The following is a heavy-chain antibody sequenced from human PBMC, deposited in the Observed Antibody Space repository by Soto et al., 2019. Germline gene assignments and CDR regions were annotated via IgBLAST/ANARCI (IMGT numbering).Heavy chain of an antibody. Sequence: GGSLRLSCAASGFTFSNAWMSWVRQAPGKGLEWVGRIKSKTDGGTTDYAAPVKGRFTISRDDSKNTLYLQMNSLKTEDTAVYYCTTGYCSGGSCYYSHDYWGQGTLVTAPQ. J-gene: IGHJ4*02. CDR3: TTGYCSGGSCYYSHDY. CDR1: GFTFSNAW. CDR2: IKSKTDGGTT. V-gene: IGHV3-15*01. D-gene: IGHD2-15*01.